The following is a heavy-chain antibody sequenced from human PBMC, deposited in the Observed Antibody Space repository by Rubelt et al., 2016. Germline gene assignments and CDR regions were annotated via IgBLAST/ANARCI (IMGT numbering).Heavy chain of an antibody. CDR2: INHSGST. Sequence: QVQLQQWGAGLLKPSETLSLTCAVYGGSFSDYYWSWIRQPPGKGLEWIGEINHSGSTNYNPSLKSRVTVSVDTSKNQSSLRVSSVAAADTAMYYCASPKGSIEVFDYWGPGTPVTVSS. CDR1: GGSFSDYY. CDR3: ASPKGSIEVFDY. V-gene: IGHV4-34*01. J-gene: IGHJ4*02.